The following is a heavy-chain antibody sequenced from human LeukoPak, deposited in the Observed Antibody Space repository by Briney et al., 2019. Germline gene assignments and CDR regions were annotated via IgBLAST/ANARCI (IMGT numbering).Heavy chain of an antibody. CDR3: AKGPYSSSWYDY. V-gene: IGHV3-30*18. D-gene: IGHD6-13*01. CDR1: GFTFSSYG. CDR2: ISYDGSNK. J-gene: IGHJ4*02. Sequence: GESLRLSCAASGFTFSSYGMHWVRQAPGKGLEWVAVISYDGSNKYYADSVKGRFTISRDNSKNTLYLQMNSLRAEDTAVYYCAKGPYSSSWYDYWGQGTLVTVSS.